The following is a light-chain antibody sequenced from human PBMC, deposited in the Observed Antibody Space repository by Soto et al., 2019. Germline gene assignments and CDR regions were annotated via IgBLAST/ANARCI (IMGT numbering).Light chain of an antibody. CDR2: DVS. Sequence: QCLLTHPASVPGPRGQQITIPCTGTRSPIVGHTYVSWYQHHPGKAPILIIFDVSNRPSGVSNRFSGSKSGNTASLTISGLQPEDEADYYCSSYTTSNTRQIVFGTGSKVTVL. V-gene: IGLV2-14*03. J-gene: IGLJ1*01. CDR1: RSPIVGHTY. CDR3: SSYTTSNTRQIV.